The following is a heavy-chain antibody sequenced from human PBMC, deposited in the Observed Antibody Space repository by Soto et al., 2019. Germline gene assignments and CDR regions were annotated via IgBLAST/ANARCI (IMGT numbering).Heavy chain of an antibody. J-gene: IGHJ6*02. D-gene: IGHD3-3*01. CDR3: AKDSFLEWSPPNGYGMDV. CDR2: ISGSGGST. Sequence: ALRLSCATSGFTFSSYAMSWVRQAPGKGLEWVSAISGSGGSTYYADSVKGRFTISRDNSKNTLYLQMNSLRAEDTAVYYCAKDSFLEWSPPNGYGMDVWGQGTTVTVSS. V-gene: IGHV3-23*01. CDR1: GFTFSSYA.